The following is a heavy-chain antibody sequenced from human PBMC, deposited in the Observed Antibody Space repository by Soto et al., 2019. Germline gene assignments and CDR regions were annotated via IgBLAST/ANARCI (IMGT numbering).Heavy chain of an antibody. Sequence: GGSLRLSCAASGFTFSSYGMHWVRQAPGKGLEWVAVIWYDGSNKYYADSVKGRFTISRDNSKNTLYLQMNSLRAEDTAVYYCARERTLLWASGAFDIWGQGTMVTVSS. J-gene: IGHJ3*02. CDR2: IWYDGSNK. CDR1: GFTFSSYG. V-gene: IGHV3-33*01. CDR3: ARERTLLWASGAFDI. D-gene: IGHD3-10*01.